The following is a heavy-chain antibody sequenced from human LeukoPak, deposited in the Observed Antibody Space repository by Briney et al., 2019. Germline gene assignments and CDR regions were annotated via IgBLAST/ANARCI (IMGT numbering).Heavy chain of an antibody. V-gene: IGHV3-7*01. D-gene: IGHD2-8*02. Sequence: GGSLRLSCEASGFTFNTYWMSWVRQAPGRGLEYVANINEHGSEKYYVNSVKGRFTISRDNAKNSLYLQMNSLRAEDTAVYSCARADQPGSVDYWGQGTLVTVSP. CDR1: GFTFNTYW. CDR2: INEHGSEK. J-gene: IGHJ4*02. CDR3: ARADQPGSVDY.